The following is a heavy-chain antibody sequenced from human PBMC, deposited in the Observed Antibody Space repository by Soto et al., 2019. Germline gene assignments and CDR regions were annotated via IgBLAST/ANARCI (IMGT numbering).Heavy chain of an antibody. CDR3: ARGILHNLPIGGNLFDP. D-gene: IGHD1-1*01. CDR1: C. V-gene: IGHV4-34*01. Sequence: CWIGFRQLPGKEMEWIGEINHSGSTNYNPSLKSRVTRSVDTPKNQFSLKLSSVTAADTAVYYCARGILHNLPIGGNLFDPWGQGTLGTI. CDR2: INHSGST. J-gene: IGHJ5*02.